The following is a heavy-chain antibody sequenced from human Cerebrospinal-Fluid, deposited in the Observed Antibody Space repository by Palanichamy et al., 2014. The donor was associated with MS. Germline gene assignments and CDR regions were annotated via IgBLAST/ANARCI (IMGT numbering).Heavy chain of an antibody. J-gene: IGHJ3*02. V-gene: IGHV1-69-2*01. CDR1: GYTITDYY. D-gene: IGHD2-8*01. CDR2: IDPKDGET. CDR3: ATVRAIVLNGFDI. Sequence: EVQLVQSGAEVKKPGATVKIPCKVSGYTITDYYMHWVQQAPGKGLEWMGLIDPKDGETIYAEKFQGRVTMTADTSTDTFQMELSSLRSEDTAVYYCATVRAIVLNGFDIWGQGTMVTVST.